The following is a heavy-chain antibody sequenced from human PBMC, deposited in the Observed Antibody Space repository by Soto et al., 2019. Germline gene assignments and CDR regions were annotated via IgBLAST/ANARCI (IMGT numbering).Heavy chain of an antibody. Sequence: EVQLLESGGGLVQPGGSLRLSCAASGFTFSSYAMTWVRQAPGKGLEWVSVITGGVGVTYYADSVKGRFTISRDNSKNTLYLQMNSLRAEDTAVYYCAKCQGETVNKWYFHYWGQGTLVTVSS. CDR2: ITGGVGVT. D-gene: IGHD3-16*01. CDR3: AKCQGETVNKWYFHY. CDR1: GFTFSSYA. V-gene: IGHV3-23*01. J-gene: IGHJ4*02.